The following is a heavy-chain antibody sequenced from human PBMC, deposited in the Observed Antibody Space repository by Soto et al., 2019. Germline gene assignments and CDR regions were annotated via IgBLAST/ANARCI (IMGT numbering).Heavy chain of an antibody. CDR1: GCTFTGYY. D-gene: IGHD3-22*01. CDR3: AREYSLAVVAPGY. CDR2: TNXNSGGX. J-gene: IGHJ4*02. V-gene: IGHV1-2*04. Sequence: GXSVKVSCKASGCTFTGYYMHWVRQAPGQVLEWMGWTNXNSGGXHYAKKFQAWXXMTRDMSXXKAYMELSRLRVEETSVYYCAREYSLAVVAPGYWGQGSLVTASS.